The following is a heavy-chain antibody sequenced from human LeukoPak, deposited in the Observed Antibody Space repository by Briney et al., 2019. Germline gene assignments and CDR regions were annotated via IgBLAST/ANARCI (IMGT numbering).Heavy chain of an antibody. Sequence: GGSLRLSCVGALGSHWMGWVRQAPGKGLEWVANIKEDGSQKYYMDSVKGRFTISRDNAKSSLFLQMNNLRVEDTAVYYCTRDQTWGQGTMVTVSS. J-gene: IGHJ4*02. V-gene: IGHV3-7*01. CDR1: LGSHW. CDR2: IKEDGSQK. CDR3: TRDQT.